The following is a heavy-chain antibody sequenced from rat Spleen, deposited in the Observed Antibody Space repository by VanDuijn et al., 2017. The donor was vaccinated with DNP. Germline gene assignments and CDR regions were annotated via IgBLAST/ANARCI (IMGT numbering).Heavy chain of an antibody. D-gene: IGHD3-6*01. J-gene: IGHJ4*01. Sequence: EVQLVESGGGLVQPGRSLKLSCAASGFTFSDYNMAWVRQAPNKGLEWVASISHDGGGTFYGDSVKGRFTISRENAKTTLYLQMNSLRSEDTATYYCASFNWPAHWSQGTSVTVSS. CDR2: ISHDGGGT. CDR3: ASFNWPAH. V-gene: IGHV5-22*01. CDR1: GFTFSDYN.